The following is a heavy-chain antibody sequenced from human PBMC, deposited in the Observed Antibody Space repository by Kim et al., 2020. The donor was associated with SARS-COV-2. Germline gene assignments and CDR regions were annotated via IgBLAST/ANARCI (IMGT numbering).Heavy chain of an antibody. J-gene: IGHJ4*02. CDR3: ARVRPDSSGYYGYFDY. Sequence: LKSRVTISVDTSKNQFSLKLSSVTAADTAVYYCARVRPDSSGYYGYFDYWGQGTLVTVSS. D-gene: IGHD3-22*01. V-gene: IGHV4-34*01.